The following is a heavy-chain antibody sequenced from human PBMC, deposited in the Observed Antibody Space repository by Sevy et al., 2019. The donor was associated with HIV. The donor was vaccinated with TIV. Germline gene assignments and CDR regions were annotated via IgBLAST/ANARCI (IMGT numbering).Heavy chain of an antibody. V-gene: IGHV3-7*01. CDR3: ARDPGYSSLDI. D-gene: IGHD6-13*01. Sequence: GGSQRLSCAASGFSFTSTWMAWVRQAPGKGLEWLANIREDGGLKNYADSVKGRFTISRDNAKNSLYLQMDSLSPEDTAVYYCARDPGYSSLDIWGQGTMVTVSS. J-gene: IGHJ3*02. CDR2: IREDGGLK. CDR1: GFSFTSTW.